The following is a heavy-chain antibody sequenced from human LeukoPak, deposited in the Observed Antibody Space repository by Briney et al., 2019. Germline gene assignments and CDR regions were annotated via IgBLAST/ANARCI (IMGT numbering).Heavy chain of an antibody. V-gene: IGHV4-59*12. Sequence: SETLSLTCTVSGDSISNYYWNWIRQAPGKGLEWIGYIFYSGGTNYNSSLKSRATISVDRSKNQFSLGLSSVTAADTAVYYCARAKEGTSLVLSFKYHYYFLDVWGIGTTVTVSS. D-gene: IGHD2-2*01. CDR2: IFYSGGT. CDR1: GDSISNYY. CDR3: ARAKEGTSLVLSFKYHYYFLDV. J-gene: IGHJ6*04.